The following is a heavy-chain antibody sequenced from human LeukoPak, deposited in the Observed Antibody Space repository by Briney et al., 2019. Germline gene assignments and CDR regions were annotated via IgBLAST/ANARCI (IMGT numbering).Heavy chain of an antibody. CDR2: ISSTSSYI. CDR1: GFTFSSYA. CDR3: AKAPVTTCSGAYCYPFDY. Sequence: GGSLRLSCAASGFTFSSYAMNWVRQAPGKGLEWVSSISSTSSYIYYADSVKGRFTISRDNAKNSLYLQMNSLRAEDAAVYYCAKAPVTTCSGAYCYPFDYWGQGTLVTVSS. J-gene: IGHJ4*02. V-gene: IGHV3-21*04. D-gene: IGHD2-21*01.